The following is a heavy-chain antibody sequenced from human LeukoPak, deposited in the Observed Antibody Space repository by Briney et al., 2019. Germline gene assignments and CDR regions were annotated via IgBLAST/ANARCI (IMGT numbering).Heavy chain of an antibody. V-gene: IGHV3-30*18. Sequence: PGGSLRLSCAASGFTFSSYGMHWVRQAPGKGLEWVAVISYDGSNKYYADSVKGRFTISRDNSKNTLYLQMNSLRAEDTAVYYCAKARSSGWYGPGDYWGQGTLVTVSS. D-gene: IGHD6-19*01. CDR3: AKARSSGWYGPGDY. CDR2: ISYDGSNK. J-gene: IGHJ4*02. CDR1: GFTFSSYG.